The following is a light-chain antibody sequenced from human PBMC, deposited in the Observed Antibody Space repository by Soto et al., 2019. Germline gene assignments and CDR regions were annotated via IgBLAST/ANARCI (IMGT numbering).Light chain of an antibody. CDR3: QQSFSDPPLS. J-gene: IGKJ4*01. CDR2: AAS. V-gene: IGKV1-39*01. Sequence: DIQLTQSPSSLSASVGDRVTITCRASQSVTTYLNWYQQKPGKAPKLLISAASSLRDGVPSRFRVRGSGTVFTLTINSLHPEDFATYYCQQSFSDPPLSFGGGTRVEVK. CDR1: QSVTTY.